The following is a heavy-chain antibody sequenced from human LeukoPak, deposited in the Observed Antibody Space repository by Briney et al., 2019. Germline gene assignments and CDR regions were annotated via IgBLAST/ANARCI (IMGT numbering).Heavy chain of an antibody. J-gene: IGHJ4*02. D-gene: IGHD3-3*01. Sequence: GGSLRLSCAASGFTSSSYALNWVRQAPGKGLEWVSAISGSGGSTYYADSVKGRFTISRDNSKNTLYLQMNSLRAEDTAVYYCAKEGPSGFWSGYYTNWGQGTLVTVSS. V-gene: IGHV3-23*01. CDR1: GFTSSSYA. CDR3: AKEGPSGFWSGYYTN. CDR2: ISGSGGST.